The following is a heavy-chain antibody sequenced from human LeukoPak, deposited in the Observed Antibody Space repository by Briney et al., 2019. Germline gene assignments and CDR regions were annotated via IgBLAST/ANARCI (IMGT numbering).Heavy chain of an antibody. CDR2: INPSGGST. D-gene: IGHD4-17*01. CDR1: GYTFTSYY. J-gene: IGHJ4*02. V-gene: IGHV1-46*01. CDR3: ARDSLYGVVDY. Sequence: ASVKVSCKTSGYTFTSYYIHWVRQAPGQGLEWMGIINPSGGSTSYAQKFQGRVTMTRDASTSTVYMYLSSLRSEDTAVYYCARDSLYGVVDYWGQGTLVTVSS.